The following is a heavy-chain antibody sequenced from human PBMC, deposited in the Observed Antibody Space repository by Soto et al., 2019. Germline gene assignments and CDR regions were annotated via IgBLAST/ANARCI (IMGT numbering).Heavy chain of an antibody. D-gene: IGHD2-2*01. CDR2: VYPGDSDT. Sequence: PGESLKISCKGSGYTFTNYWIAWVRQMPGKGLEWMGIVYPGDSDTRYSPSFQGQVTISADKSISTAYLQWSSLKASDTAMYYCAILTGDIVLVPAAMVYNWFDPWGQGTLVTVSS. CDR1: GYTFTNYW. J-gene: IGHJ5*02. CDR3: AILTGDIVLVPAAMVYNWFDP. V-gene: IGHV5-51*01.